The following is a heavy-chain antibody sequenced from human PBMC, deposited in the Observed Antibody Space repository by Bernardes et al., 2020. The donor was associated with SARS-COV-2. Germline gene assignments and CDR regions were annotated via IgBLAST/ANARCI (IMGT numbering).Heavy chain of an antibody. CDR2: ISAYNGNI. CDR3: AKDSVDGGSGYYYGDYCGVDV. D-gene: IGHD3-22*01. CDR1: GYMFKMYG. V-gene: IGHV1-18*01. Sequence: ASVKVSCKASGYMFKMYGVTWVRQAPGQGLEWVGWISAYNGNIKYSQKFQGRVSMTTDTSTSTAYMLYLQLNSLRAEDTAVYYCAKDSVDGGSGYYYGDYCGVDVWGQGTTVTVSS. J-gene: IGHJ6*02.